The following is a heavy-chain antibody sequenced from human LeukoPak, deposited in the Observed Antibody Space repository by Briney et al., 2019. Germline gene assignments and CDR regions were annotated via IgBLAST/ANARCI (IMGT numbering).Heavy chain of an antibody. Sequence: GGSLRLSCAASGFTASSNYMTWVRQAPGKGLEWVSVIYSGDSTYYADSVKGRFTISRDNSKNTLYLQTNSLRAEDTAVYYCASLYSSGWYQHYFDYWGQGILVTVSS. CDR3: ASLYSSGWYQHYFDY. D-gene: IGHD6-19*01. CDR2: IYSGDST. V-gene: IGHV3-66*01. J-gene: IGHJ4*02. CDR1: GFTASSNY.